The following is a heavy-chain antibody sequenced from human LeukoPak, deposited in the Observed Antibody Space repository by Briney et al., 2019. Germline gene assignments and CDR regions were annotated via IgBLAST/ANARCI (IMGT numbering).Heavy chain of an antibody. V-gene: IGHV1-18*01. J-gene: IGHJ3*02. CDR3: AREARANGAFDI. CDR1: GYTFTSYG. Sequence: ASVKVSCTASGYTFTSYGISWVRQAPGQGLEWMGWISAYNGNTNYAQKLQGRVTMTTDTSTSTAYMELRSLRSDDTAVYYCAREARANGAFDIWGQGTMVTVSS. CDR2: ISAYNGNT.